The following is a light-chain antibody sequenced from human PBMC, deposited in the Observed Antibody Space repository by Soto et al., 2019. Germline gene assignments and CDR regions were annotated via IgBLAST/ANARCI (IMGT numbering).Light chain of an antibody. CDR2: GAS. CDR1: QSVSST. J-gene: IGKJ2*02. CDR3: QQYNNWPPWT. V-gene: IGKV3-15*01. Sequence: EIVMTQSPATLSVSPGERATLSCRASQSVSSTFAWYQQKPGQAPRLPIYGASTRATGIPARFSGSGSGTEFTLTISSLQSEDFAVYYCQQYNNWPPWTFGQGTKLEIK.